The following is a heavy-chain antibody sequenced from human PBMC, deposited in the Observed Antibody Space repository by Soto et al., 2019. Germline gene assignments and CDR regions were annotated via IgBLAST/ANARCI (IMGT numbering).Heavy chain of an antibody. CDR2: ISSDGGYK. CDR3: ARDRAGAFDI. CDR1: GFTFNNYA. Sequence: QVQLVDSGGGVVQPGRSLRLSCAASGFTFNNYALHWVRQAPGKGLDWVAGISSDGGYKYYADSVKGRLTISRDNSTNTVSLQMSSLRPEDTALYYCARDRAGAFDIWGQGTTVTVSS. J-gene: IGHJ3*02. V-gene: IGHV3-30-3*01. D-gene: IGHD6-13*01.